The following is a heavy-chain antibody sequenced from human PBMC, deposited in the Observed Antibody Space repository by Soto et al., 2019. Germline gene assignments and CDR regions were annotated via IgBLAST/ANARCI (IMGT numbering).Heavy chain of an antibody. D-gene: IGHD1-1*01. Sequence: GGSLRLSCAASGFTFSSYGMHWVRQAPGKGLEWVAVISYDGSNKYYADSVKGRFTISRDNSKNTLYLQMNSLRAEDTAVYYCVKALGKCYFDYWGQGTLVTVSS. J-gene: IGHJ4*02. CDR2: ISYDGSNK. V-gene: IGHV3-30*18. CDR1: GFTFSSYG. CDR3: VKALGKCYFDY.